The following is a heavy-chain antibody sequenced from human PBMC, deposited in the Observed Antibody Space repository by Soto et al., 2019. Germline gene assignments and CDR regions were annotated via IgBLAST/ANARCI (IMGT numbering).Heavy chain of an antibody. V-gene: IGHV3-74*01. CDR1: GFTFSTYW. Sequence: EVQLVESGGGLVQPGGSLRLYCAASGFTFSTYWMHWIRQVPGKGLEWVSRINSDASHTYYADSVKGRFTISRDNAKNTLHLDMKSLGAADTAVYYGVRDGHCITTCCYGNWFDPGGQGPLVTVSS. CDR2: INSDASHT. J-gene: IGHJ5*02. CDR3: VRDGHCITTCCYGNWFDP. D-gene: IGHD2-2*01.